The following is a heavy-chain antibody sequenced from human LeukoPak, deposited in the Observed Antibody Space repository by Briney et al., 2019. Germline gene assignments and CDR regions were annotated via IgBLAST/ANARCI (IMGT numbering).Heavy chain of an antibody. CDR2: ISSSGSTI. CDR3: ARALNHYYYYGMDV. Sequence: GGSLRLSCAASGFTFSSYEMNWVRQAPGKGLEWVSYISSSGSTIYYAYSVKGRFTISRDNAKNSLYLQMNSLRAEDTAVYYCARALNHYYYYGMDVWGKETTVTVSS. J-gene: IGHJ6*04. CDR1: GFTFSSYE. V-gene: IGHV3-48*03.